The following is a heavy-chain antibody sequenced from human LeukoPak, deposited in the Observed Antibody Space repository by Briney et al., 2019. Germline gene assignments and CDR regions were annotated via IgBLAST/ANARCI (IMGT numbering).Heavy chain of an antibody. J-gene: IGHJ4*02. V-gene: IGHV3-30*18. Sequence: SGRSLRLSCAASGFTFSSFGMHWVRQAPGKGLEWVAVISYDGSNKYYADSAKGRFTISRDNSKNTLYLQMNSLKSEDTAVYYCAKDSTTLTLTFDYWGQGTLVTVSS. CDR3: AKDSTTLTLTFDY. CDR1: GFTFSSFG. CDR2: ISYDGSNK. D-gene: IGHD4-11*01.